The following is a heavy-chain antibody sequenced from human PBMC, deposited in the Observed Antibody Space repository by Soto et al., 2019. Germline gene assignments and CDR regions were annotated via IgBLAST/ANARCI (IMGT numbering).Heavy chain of an antibody. D-gene: IGHD5-12*01. CDR3: TTDPHSGYDRGPYYYYYYGMDV. Sequence: EVQLVESGGGLVKPGGSLRLSCAASGFTFSNAWMRWVRQAPGKGLEWVGRIKSKTDGGTTDYAAPVKGRFTISRDDSKNTLYLQMNSLKTEDTAVYYCTTDPHSGYDRGPYYYYYYGMDVWGQGTTVTVSS. CDR2: IKSKTDGGTT. CDR1: GFTFSNAW. J-gene: IGHJ6*02. V-gene: IGHV3-15*01.